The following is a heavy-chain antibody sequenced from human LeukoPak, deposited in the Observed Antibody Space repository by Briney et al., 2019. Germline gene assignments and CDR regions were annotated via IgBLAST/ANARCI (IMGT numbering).Heavy chain of an antibody. V-gene: IGHV4-61*02. CDR1: GGSISSGSYY. CDR3: ARAYDFWSGYFFDP. CDR2: IYTSGST. J-gene: IGHJ5*02. D-gene: IGHD3-3*01. Sequence: SQTLSLTCTVSGGSISSGSYYWSWIRQPDGKGLEWIGRIYTSGSTNYNPSLKSRVTISVDTSKNQFSLKLSSVTAADTAVYYCARAYDFWSGYFFDPWGQGTLVTVSS.